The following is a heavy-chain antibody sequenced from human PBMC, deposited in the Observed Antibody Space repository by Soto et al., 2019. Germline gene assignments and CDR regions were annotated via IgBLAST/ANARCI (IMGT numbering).Heavy chain of an antibody. CDR2: ISWNSGSI. V-gene: IGHV3-9*01. Sequence: ALRLSCAASGFTFDDYAMHLVRQAAGKGLEWVSGISWNSGSIGYADSVKGRFTISRDNAKNSLYLQMNSLRAEDTALYYCAKDSSSVRDYYYGMDVWGQGTTVTVSS. D-gene: IGHD6-25*01. J-gene: IGHJ6*02. CDR3: AKDSSSVRDYYYGMDV. CDR1: GFTFDDYA.